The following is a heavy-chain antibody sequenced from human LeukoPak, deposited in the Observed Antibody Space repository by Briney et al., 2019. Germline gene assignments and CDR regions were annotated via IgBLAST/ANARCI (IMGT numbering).Heavy chain of an antibody. CDR1: GFTLSSYG. J-gene: IGHJ4*02. CDR3: AKKDYDILTGYTGAVDY. CDR2: IWYDGSNK. D-gene: IGHD3-9*01. Sequence: PGRSLRLSCAASGFTLSSYGMHWVRQAPGKGLEWVAVIWYDGSNKYYADSVKGRFTISRDNSKNTLYLQMNSLRAEDTAVYYCAKKDYDILTGYTGAVDYWGQGTLVTVSS. V-gene: IGHV3-33*06.